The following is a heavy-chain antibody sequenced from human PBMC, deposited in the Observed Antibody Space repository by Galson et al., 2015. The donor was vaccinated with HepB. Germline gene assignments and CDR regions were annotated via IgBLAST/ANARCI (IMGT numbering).Heavy chain of an antibody. Sequence: SVKVSCKASGYTFTSYYMHWVRQAPGQGLEWMGIINPSGGSTSYAQKFQGRVTMTRDTSTSTVYMELSSLRSEDTAVYYCARAGSYSSSLPLGGMDVWGQGTPVTVSS. D-gene: IGHD6-13*01. J-gene: IGHJ6*02. CDR1: GYTFTSYY. CDR2: INPSGGST. V-gene: IGHV1-46*03. CDR3: ARAGSYSSSLPLGGMDV.